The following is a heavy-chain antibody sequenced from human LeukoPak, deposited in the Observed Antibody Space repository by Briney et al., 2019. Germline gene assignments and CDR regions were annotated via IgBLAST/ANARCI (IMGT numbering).Heavy chain of an antibody. CDR2: INHNGEMI. D-gene: IGHD3-9*01. CDR3: ARDYDWAFHY. Sequence: GGSLRLSCAASGFTFSNYVMSWVRQAPGNGLEWVSYINHNGEMIFYPDFVKGRFTISRDNAKNSLYLQMNSLRDEDTAVYYCARDYDWAFHYWGQGTLVTVSS. J-gene: IGHJ4*02. CDR1: GFTFSNYV. V-gene: IGHV3-48*02.